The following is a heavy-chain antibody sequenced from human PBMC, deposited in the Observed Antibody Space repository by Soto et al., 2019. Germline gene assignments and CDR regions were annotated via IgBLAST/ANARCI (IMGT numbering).Heavy chain of an antibody. Sequence: PSETLSLTCAVSGYSISSGYYWGWIRQPPGKGLEWIGSIYHSGSTYYTPSLKSRVTISVDTSKNQFSLKLSSVTAADTAVYYCVRVTFGGVTVDYWGQGTLVTVSS. CDR1: GYSISSGYY. CDR2: IYHSGST. CDR3: VRVTFGGVTVDY. D-gene: IGHD3-16*01. J-gene: IGHJ4*02. V-gene: IGHV4-38-2*01.